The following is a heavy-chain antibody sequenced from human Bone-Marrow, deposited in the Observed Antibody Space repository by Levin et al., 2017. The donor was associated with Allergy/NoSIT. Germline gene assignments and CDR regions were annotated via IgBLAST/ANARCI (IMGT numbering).Heavy chain of an antibody. CDR2: IYNTGNT. D-gene: IGHD4-17*01. CDR1: GGSVTSGTYF. V-gene: IGHV4-61*02. Sequence: SETLSLTCTVSGGSVTSGTYFWSWIRQPAGKGLEWIGRIYNTGNTNYNPSLKSRVTISTDTPKNQFSLKLTSVTAADSAVSYCAAAGGLTTSTTAAAFEIWGQGTMVTISS. J-gene: IGHJ3*02. CDR3: AAAGGLTTSTTAAAFEI.